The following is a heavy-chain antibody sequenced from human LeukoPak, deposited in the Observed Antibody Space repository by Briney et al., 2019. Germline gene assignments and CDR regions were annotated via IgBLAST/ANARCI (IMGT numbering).Heavy chain of an antibody. CDR3: ARHRYYYGSGSYYKH. J-gene: IGHJ1*01. CDR2: IKQDGSEK. CDR1: GFTFSSYW. D-gene: IGHD3-10*01. V-gene: IGHV3-7*01. Sequence: QSGGSLRLSCAASGFTFSSYWMSWVRQAPGKGLEWVANIKQDGSEKYYVDSVKGRFTISRDNAKNSLCLQMNSLRAEDTAVYYCARHRYYYGSGSYYKHWGQGTLVTVSS.